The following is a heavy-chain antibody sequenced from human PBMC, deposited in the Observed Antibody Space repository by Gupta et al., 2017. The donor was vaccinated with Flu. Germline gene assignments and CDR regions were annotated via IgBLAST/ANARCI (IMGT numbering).Heavy chain of an antibody. CDR3: AREVGSAGTGDYFDY. J-gene: IGHJ4*02. CDR1: GGSISSSNW. D-gene: IGHD6-19*01. V-gene: IGHV4-4*02. CDR2: IYHSGST. Sequence: QVQLQESGPGLVKPSGTLSLTCAVSGGSISSSNWWSWVRQPPGTGLEWIGEIYHSGSTNYNPSLKSRVTISVDKSKNQFSLKLSSVTAADTAVYYCAREVGSAGTGDYFDYWGQGTLVTVSS.